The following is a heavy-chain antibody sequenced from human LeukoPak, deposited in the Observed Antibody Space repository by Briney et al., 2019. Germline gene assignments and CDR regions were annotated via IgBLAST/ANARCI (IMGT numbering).Heavy chain of an antibody. Sequence: SETLSLTCTVSGGSTSSSSYYWGWIRQPPGKGLEWIGSIYYSGSTYYNPSLKSRVTISVDTSKNQFSLKLSSVTAADTAVYYCARDRGTWNDDGFDYWGQGTLVTVSS. D-gene: IGHD1-1*01. CDR3: ARDRGTWNDDGFDY. CDR2: IYYSGST. J-gene: IGHJ4*02. CDR1: GGSTSSSSYY. V-gene: IGHV4-39*02.